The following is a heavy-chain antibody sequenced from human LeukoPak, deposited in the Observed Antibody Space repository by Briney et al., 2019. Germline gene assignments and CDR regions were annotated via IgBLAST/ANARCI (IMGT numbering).Heavy chain of an antibody. CDR2: ISRSGDTT. V-gene: IGHV3-23*01. CDR1: GFTFDFYG. CDR3: ARVFRYYYDSSGPQYYFDY. D-gene: IGHD3-22*01. Sequence: GGTLRLSCAASGFTFDFYGMNWVRQAPGKGLEWVSTISRSGDTTYYADSVKGRFTVSRDNSKNTLYLQMNSLRAEDTAVYYCARVFRYYYDSSGPQYYFDYWGQGTLVTVSS. J-gene: IGHJ4*02.